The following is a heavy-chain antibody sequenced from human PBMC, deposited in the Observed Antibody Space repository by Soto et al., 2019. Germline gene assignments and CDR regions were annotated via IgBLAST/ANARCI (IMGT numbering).Heavy chain of an antibody. V-gene: IGHV1-2*04. CDR3: ASGSCSSTSCYGYYYYGMDV. CDR1: GYTFTSYY. D-gene: IGHD2-2*01. CDR2: INPSSGST. Sequence: ASVKVSCKASGYTFTSYYMHWVRQAPGQGLEWMGLINPSSGSTNYAQKFQGWVTMTRDTSISTAYMELSRLRSDDTAVYYCASGSCSSTSCYGYYYYGMDVWGQGTTVTVSS. J-gene: IGHJ6*02.